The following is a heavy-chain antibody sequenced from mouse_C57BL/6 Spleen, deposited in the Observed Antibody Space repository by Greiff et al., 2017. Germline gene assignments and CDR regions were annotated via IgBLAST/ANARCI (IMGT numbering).Heavy chain of an antibody. CDR3: APLAGDYSMDY. Sequence: QVQLQQPGTELVKPGASVKLSCKASGYTFTSYWMHWVKQRPGQGLEWIGNINPSNGGTNYNEKFKSKATLTVAKSSSTAYMQLSSLTSDDSAVYYCAPLAGDYSMDYWGQGTSVTVSS. V-gene: IGHV1-53*01. CDR2: INPSNGGT. CDR1: GYTFTSYW. D-gene: IGHD4-1*01. J-gene: IGHJ4*01.